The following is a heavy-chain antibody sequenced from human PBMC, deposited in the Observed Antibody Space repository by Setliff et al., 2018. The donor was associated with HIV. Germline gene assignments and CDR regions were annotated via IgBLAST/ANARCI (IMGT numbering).Heavy chain of an antibody. J-gene: IGHJ3*02. Sequence: SQTLSLTCTVSGDLINNHNWNWIRQSPEKGLEWLGNIHYSGTSNYDSSLKSRIVISLDTSKKQFSLHFYSVTAADTAVYYCARSRIRGYYDTSPAMAFDIWGQGTMVTVSS. CDR3: ARSRIRGYYDTSPAMAFDI. D-gene: IGHD3-22*01. CDR2: IHYSGTS. V-gene: IGHV4-59*08. CDR1: GDLINNHN.